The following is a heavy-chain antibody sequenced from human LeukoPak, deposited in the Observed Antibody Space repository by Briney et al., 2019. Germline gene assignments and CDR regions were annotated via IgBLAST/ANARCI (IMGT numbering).Heavy chain of an antibody. CDR1: GFTVSSNY. Sequence: GGSLRLSCAASGFTVSSNYMSWVRQAPGKGLEWVSVIHSGGSTYYADSVKGRFTISRDNSKNTLYLQMNSLRAEDTAVYYCARGSISDYYGSGSYLYWGQGTLVTVSS. J-gene: IGHJ4*02. CDR3: ARGSISDYYGSGSYLY. V-gene: IGHV3-66*01. CDR2: IHSGGST. D-gene: IGHD3-10*01.